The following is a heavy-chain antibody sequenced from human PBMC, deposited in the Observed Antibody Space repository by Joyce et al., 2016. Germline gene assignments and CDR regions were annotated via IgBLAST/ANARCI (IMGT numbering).Heavy chain of an antibody. D-gene: IGHD4-17*01. Sequence: VLLVESGGGLVKPGGSLRLSCAASGFTFSNTCMTWVRQARGKGREWVGRIKSRTDGGTTDYAEPVKGIFNISRDDSKKTLYLQMHGLKTEDTAVYYCSTNTVLGDAFDIWGQGTMVSVSS. CDR3: STNTVLGDAFDI. V-gene: IGHV3-15*01. CDR2: IKSRTDGGTT. CDR1: GFTFSNTC. J-gene: IGHJ3*02.